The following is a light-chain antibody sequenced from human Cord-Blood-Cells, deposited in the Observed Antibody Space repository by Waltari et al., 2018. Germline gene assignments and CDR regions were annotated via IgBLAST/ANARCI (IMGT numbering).Light chain of an antibody. CDR1: QGISSY. J-gene: IGKJ1*01. CDR3: QQYYSYPRT. V-gene: IGKV1-8*01. CDR2: AAS. Sequence: AIRMTQSPSSLSASTGDRVTITCRASQGISSYLAWYQQKPGKAHKLLIYAASTLQSGVPSRFSGSGSGTDFTLTISCLQSEDFATYYCQQYYSYPRTCGQGTKVEI.